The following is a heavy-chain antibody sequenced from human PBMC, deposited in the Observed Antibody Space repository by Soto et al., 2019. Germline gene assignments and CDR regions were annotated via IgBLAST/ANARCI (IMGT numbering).Heavy chain of an antibody. V-gene: IGHV4-4*02. CDR2: IFHTGST. CDR1: GGSISSSNW. D-gene: IGHD2-15*01. J-gene: IGHJ4*01. Sequence: LETLALTCAASGGSISSSNWWNWVRQPPGKGLEWVGEIFHTGSTNYNPSLRSRATISVDKSKNLFSLMLSSVTAADTAVYYCARITFLFGSGARYYVPDYWGHGILVTVSS. CDR3: ARITFLFGSGARYYVPDY.